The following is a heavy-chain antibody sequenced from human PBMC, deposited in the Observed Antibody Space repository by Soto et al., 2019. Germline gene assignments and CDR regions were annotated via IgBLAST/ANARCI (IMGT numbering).Heavy chain of an antibody. D-gene: IGHD3-10*01. J-gene: IGHJ4*02. CDR3: ANPFGDYSGY. CDR1: GFTFSSYG. CDR2: ISYDGSNK. V-gene: IGHV3-30*18. Sequence: QVQLVESGGGVVQPGRSLRLSCAASGFTFSSYGMHWVRQAPGKGLEWVAVISYDGSNKYYADSVKGRFTISRDNSKNPLYPQMKRLRAEDKAVYFCANPFGDYSGYWGQGTLVTVSS.